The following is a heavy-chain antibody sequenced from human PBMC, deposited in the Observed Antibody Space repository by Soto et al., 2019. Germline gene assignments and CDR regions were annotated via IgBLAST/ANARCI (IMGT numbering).Heavy chain of an antibody. CDR3: ARVFSVDIVLVPAPSNDPYYFDY. CDR2: INPSGGST. V-gene: IGHV1-46*01. J-gene: IGHJ4*02. D-gene: IGHD2-2*01. Sequence: GASVKVSCKASGYTFTSYYMHWVRQAPGQGLEWMGIINPSGGSTSYAQKFQGRVTMTRDTSTSTVYMELSSLRSEDTAVYYCARVFSVDIVLVPAPSNDPYYFDYWGQGTLVTVSS. CDR1: GYTFTSYY.